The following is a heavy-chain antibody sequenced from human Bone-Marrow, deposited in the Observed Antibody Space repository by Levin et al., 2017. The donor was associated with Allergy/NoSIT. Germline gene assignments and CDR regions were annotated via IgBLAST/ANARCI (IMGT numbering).Heavy chain of an antibody. CDR1: GFTFTQYT. CDR2: IPYDGGKT. J-gene: IGHJ4*02. CDR3: ARSLWAGTLDY. V-gene: IGHV3-30-3*01. D-gene: IGHD6-19*01. Sequence: PGGSLRLSCAASGFTFTQYTMHWVRQAPGKGLQWVALIPYDGGKTYYTDSVRGRFTISRDISENTLYLQMDSLKPEDTSIYYCARSLWAGTLDYWSQGTLVTVSS.